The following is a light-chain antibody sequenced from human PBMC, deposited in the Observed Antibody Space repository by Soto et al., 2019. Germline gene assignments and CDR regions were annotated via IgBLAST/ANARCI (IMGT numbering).Light chain of an antibody. CDR3: RLYTIGSATVV. J-gene: IGLJ2*01. Sequence: QSALTQPASVSGSPGQSITISCTGTSSDVGGYNYVSWYQQHPSKAPKLMIYEFSTRPSGVSNRFSGSKSGNTASLTISGLQAEDEANYYRRLYTIGSATVVFVGGTELTVL. V-gene: IGLV2-14*01. CDR1: SSDVGGYNY. CDR2: EFS.